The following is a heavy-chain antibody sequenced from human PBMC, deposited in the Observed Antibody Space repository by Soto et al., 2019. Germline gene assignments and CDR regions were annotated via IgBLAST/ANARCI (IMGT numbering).Heavy chain of an antibody. CDR1: GDSISSSNW. J-gene: IGHJ4*02. Sequence: SETLSLTCTVSGDSISSSNWWNWVRQPPGEGLEWIGEIFHSGNINYNPSLKSRVTVSLDKSKNQFSLRLTSVTAADTAVYYCARYSSGSSDPRLDYWGQGTPVTVSS. CDR3: ARYSSGSSDPRLDY. CDR2: IFHSGNI. V-gene: IGHV4-4*02. D-gene: IGHD6-19*01.